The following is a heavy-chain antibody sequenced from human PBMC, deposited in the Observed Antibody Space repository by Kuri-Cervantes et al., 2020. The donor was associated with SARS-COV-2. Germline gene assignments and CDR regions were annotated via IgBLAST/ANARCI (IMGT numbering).Heavy chain of an antibody. D-gene: IGHD3-9*01. J-gene: IGHJ6*03. CDR2: INHSGST. Sequence: SETLSLTCAVYGGSFSGYYWSWIRQPPGKGLEWIGEINHSGSTNYNPSLKSRVTISVDTSKNQFSLKLSSVTAADTAVYYYARLRGQNDWLFRGDYYCYYMDVWGKGTTVTVSS. V-gene: IGHV4-34*01. CDR1: GGSFSGYY. CDR3: ARLRGQNDWLFRGDYYCYYMDV.